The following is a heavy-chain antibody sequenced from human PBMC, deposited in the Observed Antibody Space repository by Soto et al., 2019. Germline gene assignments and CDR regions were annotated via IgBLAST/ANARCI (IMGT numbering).Heavy chain of an antibody. CDR2: IYYSGST. CDR3: ARRYYYDSSGYRPAPDLTYYFDY. V-gene: IGHV4-39*01. CDR1: GGSISSSSYY. Sequence: QLQLQESGPGLVKPSETLSLTCTVSGGSISSSSYYWGWIRQPPGKGLEWIGSIYYSGSTYYNPSLKSRVTISVDTSKNQFSLKLSSVTAADTAVYYCARRYYYDSSGYRPAPDLTYYFDYWGQGTLVTVSS. J-gene: IGHJ4*02. D-gene: IGHD3-22*01.